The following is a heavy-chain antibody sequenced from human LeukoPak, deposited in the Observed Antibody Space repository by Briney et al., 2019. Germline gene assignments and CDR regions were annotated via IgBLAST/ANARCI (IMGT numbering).Heavy chain of an antibody. CDR2: IYTSGST. V-gene: IGHV4-4*07. CDR1: GGSISSYY. Sequence: SETLSLTCTVSGGSISSYYWSWIRQPAGKGLEWIGRIYTSGSTNYNPSLKSRVTISVDTSKNQFSLKLSSVTAADTAVYYCARYCSGGSCYWGLDYWGQGTLVTVSS. J-gene: IGHJ4*02. D-gene: IGHD2-15*01. CDR3: ARYCSGGSCYWGLDY.